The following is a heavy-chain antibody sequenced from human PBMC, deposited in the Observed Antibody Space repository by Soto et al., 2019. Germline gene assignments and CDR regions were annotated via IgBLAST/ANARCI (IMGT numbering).Heavy chain of an antibody. Sequence: PRLSCAASGFTCSSNGLQWVRQAPVQFLEWVAVIWYDGSNKDYSDSVKGRFTISRDNSKNTLYLQMNSLIAEDTAVYSCARDTGPNGDNDYYFGMDVWGQGTTVPLSS. J-gene: IGHJ6*01. CDR1: GFTCSSNG. V-gene: IGHV3-33*01. CDR2: IWYDGSNK. CDR3: ARDTGPNGDNDYYFGMDV. D-gene: IGHD7-27*01.